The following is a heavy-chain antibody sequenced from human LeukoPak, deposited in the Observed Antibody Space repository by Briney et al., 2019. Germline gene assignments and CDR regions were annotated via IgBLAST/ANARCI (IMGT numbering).Heavy chain of an antibody. CDR2: ISYDGSNK. J-gene: IGHJ4*02. CDR1: GFTFSSYG. Sequence: PGGSLTLSCAASGFTFSSYGMHWVRQAPGKGLGWVAVISYDGSNKNYADSVEGRLTISRDNSKNTLYLQMNSLRAEDTAVYYCAKPQWVQLWLVNYWGQGTLVTVSS. D-gene: IGHD5-18*01. CDR3: AKPQWVQLWLVNY. V-gene: IGHV3-30*18.